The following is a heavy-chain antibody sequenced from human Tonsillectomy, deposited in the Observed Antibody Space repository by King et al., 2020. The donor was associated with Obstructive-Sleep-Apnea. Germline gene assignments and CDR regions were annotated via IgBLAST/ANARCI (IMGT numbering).Heavy chain of an antibody. D-gene: IGHD2-21*02. J-gene: IGHJ4*02. V-gene: IGHV4-59*01. Sequence: QLQESGPGLVKPSETLSLTCTVSGGSISQNYWNWIRQPPGKGLEWIGYISYSGTTNYNPSLKSRVTISLDTSMNQFSLRLSSVTAADPALFFCAASRDIYTAFDFWGQGTLVTVSS. CDR3: AASRDIYTAFDF. CDR2: ISYSGTT. CDR1: GGSISQNY.